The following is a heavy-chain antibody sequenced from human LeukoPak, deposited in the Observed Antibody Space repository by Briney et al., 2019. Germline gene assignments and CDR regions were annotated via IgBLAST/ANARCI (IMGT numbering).Heavy chain of an antibody. CDR3: AREGGSYRRYFDY. Sequence: GGSLRLSCAASGFTFSSYWMSWVRQAPGKGLEWVANIKQDGSEKYYVDSVKGRFTISRDNAKNSLYLQMNSLRAEDTAVYYCAREGGSYRRYFDYWGQGTLVTVSS. CDR1: GFTFSSYW. D-gene: IGHD1-26*01. V-gene: IGHV3-7*01. J-gene: IGHJ4*02. CDR2: IKQDGSEK.